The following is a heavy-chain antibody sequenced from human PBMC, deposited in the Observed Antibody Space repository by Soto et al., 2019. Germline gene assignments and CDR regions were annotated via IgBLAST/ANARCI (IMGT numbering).Heavy chain of an antibody. CDR3: ARERYYGSGSSAPIDY. D-gene: IGHD3-10*01. J-gene: IGHJ4*02. Sequence: QVQLQESGPGLVKPSQTLSLTCTVSGGSISSGGYYWSWIRQHPGKGLEWIGYIYYSGSTYYNPSLKSRVTISVDTSKNQFSLKLSSVTAADTAVYYCARERYYGSGSSAPIDYWGQGTLVTVSS. V-gene: IGHV4-31*03. CDR1: GGSISSGGYY. CDR2: IYYSGST.